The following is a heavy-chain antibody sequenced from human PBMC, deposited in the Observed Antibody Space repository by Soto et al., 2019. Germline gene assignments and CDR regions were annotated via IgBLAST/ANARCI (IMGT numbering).Heavy chain of an antibody. D-gene: IGHD6-13*01. J-gene: IGHJ3*02. CDR3: ASPHTYSSSWSYSGSAFYI. V-gene: IGHV4-4*02. CDR1: SGSISSSNW. Sequence: QVQLQESGPGLVKPSGTLSLTCAVSSGSISSSNWWSWVRQPPGKGLEWIGEIYHSGSTNYNPSLKSRVTISVDKSKNKFSLKLSSVTAADTTVYYSASPHTYSSSWSYSGSAFYIWGQGTMVTVSS. CDR2: IYHSGST.